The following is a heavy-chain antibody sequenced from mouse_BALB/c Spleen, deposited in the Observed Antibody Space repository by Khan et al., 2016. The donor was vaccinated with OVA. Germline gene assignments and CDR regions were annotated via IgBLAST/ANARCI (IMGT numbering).Heavy chain of an antibody. CDR2: INSDGGST. CDR1: EYAFPSHD. V-gene: IGHV5-2*01. Sequence: EVELVESGGGLVQPGESLKLSCESNEYAFPSHDMSWVRKTPEKRLELVAAINSDGGSTYYPDTMERRFIISRDNTKKTLSLQMSSLRSEDTALYYCARRDDYAWLAYWGQGTLVTVSA. J-gene: IGHJ3*01. D-gene: IGHD2-4*01. CDR3: ARRDDYAWLAY.